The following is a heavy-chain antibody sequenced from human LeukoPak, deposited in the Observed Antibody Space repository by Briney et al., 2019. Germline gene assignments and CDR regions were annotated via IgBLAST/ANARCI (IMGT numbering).Heavy chain of an antibody. J-gene: IGHJ4*02. V-gene: IGHV3-30*04. D-gene: IGHD5-24*01. CDR1: GFTFSSYA. CDR2: ISYDGSNK. CDR3: AKELEMATIGGIFDY. Sequence: GGSLRLSCAASGFTFSSYAMHWVRQAPGKGLERVAVISYDGSNKYYADSVKGRFTISRDNSKNTLYLQMNSLRAEDTAVYYCAKELEMATIGGIFDYRGQGTLVTVSS.